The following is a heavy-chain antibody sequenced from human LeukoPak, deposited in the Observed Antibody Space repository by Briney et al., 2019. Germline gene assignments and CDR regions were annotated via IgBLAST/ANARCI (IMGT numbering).Heavy chain of an antibody. D-gene: IGHD6-13*01. Sequence: GGSLRLSCAASGFTFSDYYMSWIRQAPGKGLEWVSYISSSSSYTNYADSVKGRFTVSRDNSKNTLHLEMNSLRSEDTAVYFCAKETYSTSWQLDSWGQGTLVTVSS. CDR3: AKETYSTSWQLDS. CDR2: ISSSSSYT. J-gene: IGHJ4*02. CDR1: GFTFSDYY. V-gene: IGHV3-11*06.